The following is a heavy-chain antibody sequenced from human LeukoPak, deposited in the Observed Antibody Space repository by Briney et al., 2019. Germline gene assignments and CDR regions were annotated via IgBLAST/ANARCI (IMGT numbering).Heavy chain of an antibody. Sequence: SETLSLTCTVSGGSISSSSYFWGWISQPPGKGLEWIGSIYYSGSTYYNPSLKSRVTISVDTSKNQFSLKLSSVTAADTAVFYCARVGGSYSPVDYWGQGTLVTVSS. CDR3: ARVGGSYSPVDY. V-gene: IGHV4-39*07. J-gene: IGHJ4*02. CDR2: IYYSGST. CDR1: GGSISSSSYF. D-gene: IGHD6-13*01.